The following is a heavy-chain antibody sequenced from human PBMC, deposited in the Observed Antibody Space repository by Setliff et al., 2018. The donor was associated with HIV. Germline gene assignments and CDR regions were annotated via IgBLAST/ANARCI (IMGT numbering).Heavy chain of an antibody. J-gene: IGHJ4*02. Sequence: GGSLRLSCAASGFTFSSYSMSWARQAPGKGLEWVANINDDGKKKYYVGSVWGRFTISRDNAKSSLSLQMNSLRAEDTAVYFCASLQDAIAAGGMDYWGQGALVTVSS. CDR1: GFTFSSYS. V-gene: IGHV3-7*01. CDR3: ASLQDAIAAGGMDY. D-gene: IGHD6-13*01. CDR2: INDDGKKK.